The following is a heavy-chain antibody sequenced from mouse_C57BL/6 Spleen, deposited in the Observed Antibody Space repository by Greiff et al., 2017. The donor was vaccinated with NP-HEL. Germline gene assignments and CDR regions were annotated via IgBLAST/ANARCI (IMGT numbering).Heavy chain of an antibody. CDR3: AREDWDVNYAMDY. J-gene: IGHJ4*01. Sequence: EVKLMESGPGLVKPSQSLSLTCSVTGYSITSGYYWNWIRQFPGNKLEWMGYISYDGSNNYNPSLKNRISITRDTSKNQFFLKLNSVTTEDTATYYCAREDWDVNYAMDYWGQGTSVTVSS. V-gene: IGHV3-6*01. CDR1: GYSITSGYY. CDR2: ISYDGSN. D-gene: IGHD4-1*01.